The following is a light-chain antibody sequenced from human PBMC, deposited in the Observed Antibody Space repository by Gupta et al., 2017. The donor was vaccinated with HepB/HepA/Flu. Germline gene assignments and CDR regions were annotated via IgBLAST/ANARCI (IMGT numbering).Light chain of an antibody. CDR3: QQHSNSPPCT. V-gene: IGKV3-11*01. CDR1: QSVSSY. CDR2: DAS. Sequence: EIVLTQSPATLSLSPGERATLSCRASQSVSSYLAWYQQKPGQAPRLLIYDASNRATGIPARFSGSGYGTDFTLTISSREPEDFAVYYCQQHSNSPPCTFGQATKLQIK. J-gene: IGKJ2*02.